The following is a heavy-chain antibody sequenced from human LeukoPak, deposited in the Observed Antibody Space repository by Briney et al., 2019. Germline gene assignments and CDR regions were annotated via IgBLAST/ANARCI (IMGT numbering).Heavy chain of an antibody. CDR1: GFTFSSYE. Sequence: GGSLRLSCAASGFTFSSYEMNWVRQAPGKGLEWVSYISSSGSTIYYADSVKGRFTISRDNAKNSLYLQMNSLRAEDTAVYYCASFPVRGGYYFDYWGQGTLVTVSS. CDR3: ASFPVRGGYYFDY. V-gene: IGHV3-48*03. CDR2: ISSSGSTI. J-gene: IGHJ4*02. D-gene: IGHD3-10*01.